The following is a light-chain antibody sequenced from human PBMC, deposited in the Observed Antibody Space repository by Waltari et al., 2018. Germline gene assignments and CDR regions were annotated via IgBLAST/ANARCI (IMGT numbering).Light chain of an antibody. CDR1: QGIANH. Sequence: DIQMTQSPSSLSASVGDRVTITCRASQGIANHLAWFQQKPGKAPKSLIYAASSLQSGVPSKFSGSGSVTDFTLTITNLQPEDFATYYCQQYKSFPVTFGGGTKVEIK. CDR3: QQYKSFPVT. J-gene: IGKJ4*01. V-gene: IGKV1-16*02. CDR2: AAS.